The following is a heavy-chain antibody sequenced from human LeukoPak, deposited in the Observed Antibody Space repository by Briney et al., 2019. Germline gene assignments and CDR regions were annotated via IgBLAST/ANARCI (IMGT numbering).Heavy chain of an antibody. J-gene: IGHJ4*02. CDR1: GYSITSGYN. Sequence: SETLSLTCAVSGYSITSGYNWAWIRPPPGKVLEWIGSIYHSGSAYYNPSLTSRVTISGDTSKNQFSLKLSSVTAADTAVYYCVRYCSSTTCYTRAVDYWGQGTLVTVPS. CDR3: VRYCSSTTCYTRAVDY. V-gene: IGHV4-38-2*01. D-gene: IGHD2-2*02. CDR2: IYHSGSA.